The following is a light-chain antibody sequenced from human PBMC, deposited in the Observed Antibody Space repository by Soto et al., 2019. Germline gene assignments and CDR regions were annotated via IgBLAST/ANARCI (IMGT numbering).Light chain of an antibody. J-gene: IGKJ3*01. CDR3: QQYSSYSQFT. Sequence: DIQMTQSPSTLSASVGDRVTITCRASQSIKNWLAWYQQKPGEAPKLLIYKASTLESGVPSRFSGSGSGTEFTLTISCLQPDDVATYYCQQYSSYSQFTFGPGTKXDIK. CDR2: KAS. CDR1: QSIKNW. V-gene: IGKV1-5*03.